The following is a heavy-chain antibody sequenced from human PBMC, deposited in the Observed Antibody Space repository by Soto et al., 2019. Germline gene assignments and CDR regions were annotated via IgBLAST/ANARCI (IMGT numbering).Heavy chain of an antibody. J-gene: IGHJ4*02. V-gene: IGHV3-23*01. CDR3: AKDQRYNWNRGGGYYFDY. D-gene: IGHD1-20*01. Sequence: PGGSLRLSCAASGFTFSSYAMSWVRQAPGKGLEWVSAISGSGGSTYYADSVKGRFTISRDNSKNTLYLQMNSLRAEDTAVYYFAKDQRYNWNRGGGYYFDYWGQGTLVTVSS. CDR2: ISGSGGST. CDR1: GFTFSSYA.